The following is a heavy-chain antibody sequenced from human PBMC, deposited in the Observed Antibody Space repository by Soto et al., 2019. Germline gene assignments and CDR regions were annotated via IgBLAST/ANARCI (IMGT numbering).Heavy chain of an antibody. CDR1: GYTFTSYC. Sequence: GASVKVSCKASGYTFTSYCMHWVRQAPGQGLEWMGIINPSGGSTSYAQKFQGRVTMTRDTSTSTVYMELSSLRSEDTAVYYCATERGGGAADGTYHFCGTAVWGQGNTV. D-gene: IGHD6-13*01. CDR3: ATERGGGAADGTYHFCGTAV. CDR2: INPSGGST. V-gene: IGHV1-46*01. J-gene: IGHJ6*02.